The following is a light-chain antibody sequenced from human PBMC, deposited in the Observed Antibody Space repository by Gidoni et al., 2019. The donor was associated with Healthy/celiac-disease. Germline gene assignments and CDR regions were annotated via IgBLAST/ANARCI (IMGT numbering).Light chain of an antibody. CDR2: GAS. V-gene: IGKV3-20*01. Sequence: EIVLTQSPGTLSLSPGERATLSCRASQSVSSSYLAWYQQKPGQAPRLLIYGASSRATGIPDRFSGSGSGTDFTLTISRLEPEDFAVCYCQQYGSSPGTFXGXTKVEIK. CDR3: QQYGSSPGT. CDR1: QSVSSSY. J-gene: IGKJ4*01.